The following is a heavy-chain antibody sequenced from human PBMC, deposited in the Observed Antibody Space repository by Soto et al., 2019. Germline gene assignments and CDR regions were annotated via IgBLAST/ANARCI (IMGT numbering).Heavy chain of an antibody. D-gene: IGHD6-6*01. CDR3: ARVPMAARQGAFEI. CDR1: GGSFSGYY. J-gene: IGHJ3*02. Sequence: SETLSLTCAVYGGSFSGYYWSWIRQPPGKGLEWIGYIYYSGSTYYNPSLKSRVTISVDTSKNQFSLKLSSVTAADTAVYYCARVPMAARQGAFEIWGQGTMVTVSS. CDR2: IYYSGST. V-gene: IGHV4-34*09.